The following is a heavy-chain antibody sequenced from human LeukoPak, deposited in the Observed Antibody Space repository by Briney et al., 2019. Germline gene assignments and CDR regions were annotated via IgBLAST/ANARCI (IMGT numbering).Heavy chain of an antibody. D-gene: IGHD6-13*01. Sequence: SGPTLVKPTQTLTLTCTFPGFSLSTSGVGVGWIRQPPGKALEWLALIYWDDDKRYSPSLKSRLTITKDTSKNQVVLTMTNMDPVDTATYYCALILSIAAAGGNWFDPWGQGTLVTVSS. V-gene: IGHV2-5*02. J-gene: IGHJ5*02. CDR2: IYWDDDK. CDR1: GFSLSTSGVG. CDR3: ALILSIAAAGGNWFDP.